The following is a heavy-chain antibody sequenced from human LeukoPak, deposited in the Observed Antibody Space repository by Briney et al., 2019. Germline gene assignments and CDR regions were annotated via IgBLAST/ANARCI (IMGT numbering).Heavy chain of an antibody. J-gene: IGHJ5*02. Sequence: SETLSLTCTVSGGSISSGGCYWSWIRQHPGKGLEWIGYIYYSGSTYYNPSLKSRVTISVDTSKNQFSLKLSSVTAADTAVYYCARARDYYGSGSYCFDPWGQGTLVTVSS. D-gene: IGHD3-10*01. CDR2: IYYSGST. V-gene: IGHV4-31*03. CDR3: ARARDYYGSGSYCFDP. CDR1: GGSISSGGCY.